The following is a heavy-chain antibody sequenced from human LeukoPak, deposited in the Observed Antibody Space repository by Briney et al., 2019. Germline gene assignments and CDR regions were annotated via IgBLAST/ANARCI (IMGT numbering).Heavy chain of an antibody. CDR1: GGSISSYY. CDR3: ATITMVRGVIFDY. D-gene: IGHD3-10*01. Sequence: SETLSLTCTVSGGSISSYYWSWIRQPPGKGLEWIGYIYYSGSTNYNPSLNRRVTISVHTSKNQFSLKLSSVTAADTAVYYCATITMVRGVIFDYWGQGTLVTVSS. J-gene: IGHJ4*02. CDR2: IYYSGST. V-gene: IGHV4-59*01.